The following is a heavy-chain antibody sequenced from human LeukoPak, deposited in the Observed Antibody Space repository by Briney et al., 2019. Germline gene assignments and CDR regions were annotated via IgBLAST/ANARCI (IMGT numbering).Heavy chain of an antibody. D-gene: IGHD2-15*01. CDR3: ARLDLGYCSGGSCYRTYYGMDV. V-gene: IGHV3-48*02. Sequence: GGSLRLSCAASGFTFSSYSMNWVRQAPGKGLEWVSYISSSSSTIYYADSVKGRFTISRDNAKNSLYLQMNSLRDEDTAVYYCARLDLGYCSGGSCYRTYYGMDVWGQGTTVTVS. CDR1: GFTFSSYS. CDR2: ISSSSSTI. J-gene: IGHJ6*02.